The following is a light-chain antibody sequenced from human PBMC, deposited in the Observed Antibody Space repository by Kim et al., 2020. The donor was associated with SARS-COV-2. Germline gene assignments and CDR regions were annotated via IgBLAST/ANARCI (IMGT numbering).Light chain of an antibody. Sequence: APGKTARSTCGGDSSGSNSVHGYRQKPGQAPVLVMYYESDRPSGIPERFSASKSGSTATLTISRVEAGDEADYYCQVWDRSSDNWVFGGGTQLAVL. V-gene: IGLV3-21*04. CDR3: QVWDRSSDNWV. CDR2: YES. J-gene: IGLJ3*02. CDR1: SSGSNS.